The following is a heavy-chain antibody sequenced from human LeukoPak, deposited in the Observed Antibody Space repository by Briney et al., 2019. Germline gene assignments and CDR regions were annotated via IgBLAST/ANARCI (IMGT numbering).Heavy chain of an antibody. D-gene: IGHD2-2*01. CDR1: GYTFTSYA. CDR3: ARDVCSSTSCYLFDY. V-gene: IGHV1-3*01. J-gene: IGHJ4*01. CDR2: INAGNGNT. Sequence: ASVKVSCKASGYTFTSYAMHWVRQAPGQRLEWMGWINAGNGNTKYSQKFQGRVTITRDTSASTAYMELSSLRSEDTAVYYCARDVCSSTSCYLFDYWGQEPWSPSPQ.